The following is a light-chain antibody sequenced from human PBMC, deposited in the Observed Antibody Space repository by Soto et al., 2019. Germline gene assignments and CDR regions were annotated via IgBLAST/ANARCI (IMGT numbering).Light chain of an antibody. CDR1: QSVGSN. J-gene: IGKJ1*01. V-gene: IGKV3-15*01. Sequence: EIVMTQSPASLSVSPGERATLSSRASQSVGSNLAWYRLKPGQAPRLLIYDAFTRVTGIPARFSGSGSGTEFTLTISSLESEEFVVYYCRQYNEWRTFGEGTKVDIK. CDR3: RQYNEWRT. CDR2: DAF.